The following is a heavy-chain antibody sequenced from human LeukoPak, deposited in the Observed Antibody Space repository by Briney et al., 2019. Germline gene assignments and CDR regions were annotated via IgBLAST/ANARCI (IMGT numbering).Heavy chain of an antibody. Sequence: PSETLSLTCSVSGGSISTGSYYWGWIRQPPGKGLEWIGSIYYSGSTYYNPSLKSRITISLDTSKNQFSLKLSSVTAADTAVYYCARDKTFEVVNYFNYWGQGTLVTVSS. CDR2: IYYSGST. J-gene: IGHJ4*02. CDR1: GGSISTGSYY. CDR3: ARDKTFEVVNYFNY. V-gene: IGHV4-39*07. D-gene: IGHD3-3*01.